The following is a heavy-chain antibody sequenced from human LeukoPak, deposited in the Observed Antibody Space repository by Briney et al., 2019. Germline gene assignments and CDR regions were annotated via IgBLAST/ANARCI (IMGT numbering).Heavy chain of an antibody. Sequence: SETLSLTCTVSGYSLSSGYYWGWIRQPPGKGLGGIGSINHSGSTYYNPSLKRPVTISVGTSKNQYSMKLSSVTAAATGVYYCARQVGDFWSGFSTIDYWGQGTLVTVSS. CDR1: GYSLSSGYY. CDR3: ARQVGDFWSGFSTIDY. CDR2: INHSGST. J-gene: IGHJ4*02. D-gene: IGHD3-3*01. V-gene: IGHV4-38-2*02.